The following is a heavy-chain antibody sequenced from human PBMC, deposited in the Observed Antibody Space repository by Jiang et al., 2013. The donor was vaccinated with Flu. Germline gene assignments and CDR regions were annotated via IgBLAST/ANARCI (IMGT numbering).Heavy chain of an antibody. J-gene: IGHJ4*02. CDR1: GYTFTGYY. V-gene: IGHV1-2*04. CDR3: ARVSILKYCSGGSCYPNSYYFDY. Sequence: PGASVKVSCKASGYTFTGYYMHWVRQAPGQGLEWMGWINPNSGGTNYAQKFQGWVTMTRDTSISTAYMELSRLRSDDTAVYYCARVSILKYCSGGSCYPNSYYFDYWGQGTLVTVSS. D-gene: IGHD2-15*01. CDR2: INPNSGGT.